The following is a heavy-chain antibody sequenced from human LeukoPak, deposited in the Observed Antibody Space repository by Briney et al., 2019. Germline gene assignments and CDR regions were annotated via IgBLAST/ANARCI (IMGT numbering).Heavy chain of an antibody. D-gene: IGHD6-19*01. CDR3: ARDDTSGGYYEFGY. Sequence: GASVKVSCKASGYTFTSYAMNWVRQAPGQGLEWMGWINTNTGNPTYAQGFTGRFVFSLDTSVSTAYLQISSLKAEDTAVYYCARDDTSGGYYEFGYWGQGALLIVSS. CDR2: INTNTGNP. J-gene: IGHJ4*02. CDR1: GYTFTSYA. V-gene: IGHV7-4-1*02.